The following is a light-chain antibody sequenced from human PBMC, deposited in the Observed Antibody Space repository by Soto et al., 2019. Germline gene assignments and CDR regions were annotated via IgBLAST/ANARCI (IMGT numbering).Light chain of an antibody. CDR3: QQYYSYPPT. Sequence: AIRMTQSPSSFSASTGDRVTITCRASQGISSYLACYQQKPGKAPKLMIYAASTLQSGAPSRFSGSGSGTDFTLTISCLQSEDFATYYCQQYYSYPPTFGQGTKVAIK. CDR2: AAS. CDR1: QGISSY. V-gene: IGKV1-8*01. J-gene: IGKJ1*01.